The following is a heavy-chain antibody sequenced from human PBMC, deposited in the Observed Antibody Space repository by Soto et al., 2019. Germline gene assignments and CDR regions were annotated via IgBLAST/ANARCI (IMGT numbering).Heavy chain of an antibody. J-gene: IGHJ4*02. Sequence: PGGSLRLSCAASGFTFSSYAMHGVRQAPGKGLEWVAVISYDGSNKYYADSVKGRFTISRDNSKNTLFLQMSGLRPEDTAVYYCVKDLVVGDSTGSYSDYWCLGTLVTVSS. CDR1: GFTFSSYA. CDR3: VKDLVVGDSTGSYSDY. CDR2: ISYDGSNK. V-gene: IGHV3-30*14. D-gene: IGHD3-22*01.